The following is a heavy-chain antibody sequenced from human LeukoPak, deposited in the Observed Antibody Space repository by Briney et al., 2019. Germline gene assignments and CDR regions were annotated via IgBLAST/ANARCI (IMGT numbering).Heavy chain of an antibody. CDR3: AVGGVIHWQIDY. CDR2: IVVGSGNT. V-gene: IGHV1-58*02. J-gene: IGHJ4*02. D-gene: IGHD2-8*02. CDR1: GFTFTSSA. Sequence: SVKVSCKASGFTFTSSAMQWVRQARGQRLEWIGWIVVGSGNTNYAQKFQERVTITRDMSTSTAYMELSSLRSEDTAVYYCAVGGVIHWQIDYWGQGTLVTVSS.